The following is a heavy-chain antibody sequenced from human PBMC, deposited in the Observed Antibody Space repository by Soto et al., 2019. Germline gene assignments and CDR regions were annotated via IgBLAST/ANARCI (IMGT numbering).Heavy chain of an antibody. Sequence: GGSLRLSCAASGFTFSSYGMHWVRQAPGKGLEWVAVIWYDGSNKYYADSVKGRFTISRDNSKNTLYLQMNSLRAEDTAVYYCAREAYCGGDCFYYFDLWGKGTLVTVS. CDR1: GFTFSSYG. CDR3: AREAYCGGDCFYYFDL. V-gene: IGHV3-33*01. CDR2: IWYDGSNK. D-gene: IGHD2-21*02. J-gene: IGHJ4*02.